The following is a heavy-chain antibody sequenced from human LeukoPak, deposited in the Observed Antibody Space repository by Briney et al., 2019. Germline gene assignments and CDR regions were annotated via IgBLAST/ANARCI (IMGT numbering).Heavy chain of an antibody. CDR2: ISYDGSNK. D-gene: IGHD5-18*01. J-gene: IGHJ4*02. CDR3: AKQQLWDAGVFDY. CDR1: GFTFSSYG. V-gene: IGHV3-30*18. Sequence: GGSLRLSCAASGFTFSSYGMHWVRQAPGKGLEWVAVISYDGSNKYYADSVKGRFTISRDNSKNTLYLQMNSLRAEDTAVYYCAKQQLWDAGVFDYWGQGTLVTVSS.